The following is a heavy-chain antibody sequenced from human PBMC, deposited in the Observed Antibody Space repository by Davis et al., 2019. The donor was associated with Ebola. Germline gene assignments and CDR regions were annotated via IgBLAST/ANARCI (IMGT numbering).Heavy chain of an antibody. CDR1: VITFSSYA. CDR3: VKVQLAYYFDY. J-gene: IGHJ4*02. D-gene: IGHD1-1*01. Sequence: GGSLRLSCTDSVITFSSYAMTWVRQAPGKGLEWLSAISSNGGSTYYADSVKGRFTISRDNSKNTLYLQMSSLRAEDTAVYYCVKVQLAYYFDYWGQGTLVTVSS. V-gene: IGHV3-64D*06. CDR2: ISSNGGST.